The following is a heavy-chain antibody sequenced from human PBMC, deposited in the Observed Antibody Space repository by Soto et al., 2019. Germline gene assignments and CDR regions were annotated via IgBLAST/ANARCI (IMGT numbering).Heavy chain of an antibody. Sequence: GGSLRLSCAASGFTFSSYAMHWVRQAPGKGLEWVAVISYDGINKHYADSVKGRFSISRDDSENTLYLQMNSLRAEDTAVYYCAKDGYLDSYYFDYWGQGTLVTVSS. D-gene: IGHD3-9*01. CDR1: GFTFSSYA. CDR2: ISYDGINK. CDR3: AKDGYLDSYYFDY. V-gene: IGHV3-30-3*01. J-gene: IGHJ4*02.